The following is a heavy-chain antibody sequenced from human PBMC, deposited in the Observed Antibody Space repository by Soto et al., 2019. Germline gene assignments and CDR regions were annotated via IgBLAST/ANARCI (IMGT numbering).Heavy chain of an antibody. CDR1: GGTFSSYT. J-gene: IGHJ6*02. D-gene: IGHD2-15*01. CDR3: AIGYCSGGSCYFWDYGMDV. CDR2: IIPILGIA. Sequence: GASVKVSCKASGGTFSSYTISWVRQAPGQGLEWMGRIIPILGIANYAQKFQGRVTITADKSTSTAHMELSSLRSEDTAVYYCAIGYCSGGSCYFWDYGMDVWGQGTTVTVSS. V-gene: IGHV1-69*02.